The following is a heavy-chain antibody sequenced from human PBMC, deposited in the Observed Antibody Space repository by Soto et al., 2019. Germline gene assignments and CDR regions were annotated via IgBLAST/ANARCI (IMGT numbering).Heavy chain of an antibody. D-gene: IGHD3-10*01. CDR3: ARESSHITVVRGVVAY. CDR1: GFTFSSYA. Sequence: EVQLLESGGGLVQPGGSLRLSCAASGFTFSSYAMNWIRQAPGKGLEWGSSITGTGGSTYNADSLKGRFTISRDNSKNTRYLQMSRLRAEDTAIYYCARESSHITVVRGVVAYSGQGTMVTVSP. CDR2: ITGTGGST. V-gene: IGHV3-23*01. J-gene: IGHJ4*02.